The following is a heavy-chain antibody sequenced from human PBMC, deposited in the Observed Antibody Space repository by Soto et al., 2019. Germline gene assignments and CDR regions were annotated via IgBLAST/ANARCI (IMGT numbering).Heavy chain of an antibody. D-gene: IGHD6-13*01. Sequence: GESLKISCKGSGYSFTSYWIGWVRQMPVKGLEWMGIIYPGDSDTRYSPSFQGQVTISADKSISTAYLQWSSLKASDTAMYYRARGLIAAAVSVGFDPWGQGTLVTVSS. V-gene: IGHV5-51*01. CDR1: GYSFTSYW. J-gene: IGHJ5*02. CDR3: ARGLIAAAVSVGFDP. CDR2: IYPGDSDT.